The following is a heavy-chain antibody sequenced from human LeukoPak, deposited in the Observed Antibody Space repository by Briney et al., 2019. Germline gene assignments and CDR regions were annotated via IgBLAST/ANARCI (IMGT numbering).Heavy chain of an antibody. V-gene: IGHV1-69*05. CDR2: IIPIFGTA. J-gene: IGHJ4*02. D-gene: IGHD1-7*01. CDR3: ATANSPLEGWNYPLDY. CDR1: GGTFSSYA. Sequence: ASVKVSCKASGGTFSSYAISWVRQAPGQGLEWMGGIIPIFGTANYAQKFKGRVTITTDESTSTAYMELSSLRSEDTAVYYCATANSPLEGWNYPLDYWGQGTLVTVSS.